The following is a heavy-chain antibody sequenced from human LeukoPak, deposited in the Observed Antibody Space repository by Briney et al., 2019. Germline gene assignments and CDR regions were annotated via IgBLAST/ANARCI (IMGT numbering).Heavy chain of an antibody. CDR1: GFTFSTYA. CDR3: AKGDCSSTSCSGFYGMDV. Sequence: GGSRRISCEASGFTFSTYAMNWVRQAPGKGLVWVSTTSGGTTYYADSVKGRFTISRDSSKSTLYLQMNSLRAEDTAVYYCAKGDCSSTSCSGFYGMDVWGRGTTVTVSS. CDR2: TSGGTT. J-gene: IGHJ6*04. V-gene: IGHV3-23*01. D-gene: IGHD2-2*01.